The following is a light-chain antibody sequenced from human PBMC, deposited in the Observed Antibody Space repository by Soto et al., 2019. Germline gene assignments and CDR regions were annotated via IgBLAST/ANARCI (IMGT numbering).Light chain of an antibody. CDR2: AAS. CDR3: QQSYPSPQWT. V-gene: IGKV1-39*01. CDR1: QSISSY. J-gene: IGKJ1*01. Sequence: DIQMTQSPSSLSASVGDRVTITCRASQSISSYLNWYQQKPGKAPKLLIYAASSLHSGVPSRFSGSGSGTDFTLTISRLQPEDFATYYGQQSYPSPQWTFRQGTKVEIK.